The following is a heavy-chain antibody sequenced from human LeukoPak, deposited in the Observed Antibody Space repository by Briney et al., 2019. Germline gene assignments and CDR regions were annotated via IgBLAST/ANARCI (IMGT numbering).Heavy chain of an antibody. D-gene: IGHD3-10*01. CDR1: GFTFGNYG. Sequence: GGSLRLSCAASGFTFGNYGMHWVRQAPGKGLEWVAVIWYDASNKYYGDSMKGRFTISRDNSKNTLYLQMSSLRAEDTAIYYCARAGEGFDTWGQGTKVTVSS. J-gene: IGHJ3*02. V-gene: IGHV3-33*01. CDR2: IWYDASNK. CDR3: ARAGEGFDT.